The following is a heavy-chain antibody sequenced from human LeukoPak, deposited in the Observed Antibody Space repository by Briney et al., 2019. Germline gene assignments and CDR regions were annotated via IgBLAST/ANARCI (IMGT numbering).Heavy chain of an antibody. V-gene: IGHV3-23*01. CDR3: VNSPKSDY. Sequence: GGSLRLSCAASGFTFSSYGMSWFRQAPGKGLEWLSAITGSGGSTYYADSVQGRFTISRDNSKNTLYLQMSSLRVEDTAVYYCVNSPKSDYWGQGTLVTVSS. CDR2: ITGSGGST. J-gene: IGHJ4*02. CDR1: GFTFSSYG.